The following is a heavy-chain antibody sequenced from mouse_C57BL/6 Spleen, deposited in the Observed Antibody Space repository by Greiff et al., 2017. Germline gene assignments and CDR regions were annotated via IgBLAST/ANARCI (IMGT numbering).Heavy chain of an antibody. Sequence: QVQLKQSGAELVKPGASVKMSCKASGYTFTTYPIEWMKQNHGKSLAWIGNFHPYNDDPKSNAKFTGKAALTVEKSSSTVYLELSRLTSDDSAVYYWARSYYYGSSYYAMDYWGQGTSGTVAS. CDR2: FHPYNDDP. CDR3: ARSYYYGSSYYAMDY. CDR1: GYTFTTYP. V-gene: IGHV1-47*01. J-gene: IGHJ4*01. D-gene: IGHD1-1*01.